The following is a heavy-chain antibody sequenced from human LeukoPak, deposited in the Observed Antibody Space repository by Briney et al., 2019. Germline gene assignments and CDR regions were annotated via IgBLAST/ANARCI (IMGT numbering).Heavy chain of an antibody. CDR2: IKKDGSDK. D-gene: IGHD3-16*02. Sequence: GGSLRLSCAASGFTFSSYWMYWVRQAPGKGLEWVANIKKDGSDKYYVDSVKGRFTISRDNSKNSLYLQMNSLRAEDTAVYYCARVEDYDYVWGSYRYQDYWGQGTLVTVSS. CDR1: GFTFSSYW. J-gene: IGHJ4*02. CDR3: ARVEDYDYVWGSYRYQDY. V-gene: IGHV3-7*01.